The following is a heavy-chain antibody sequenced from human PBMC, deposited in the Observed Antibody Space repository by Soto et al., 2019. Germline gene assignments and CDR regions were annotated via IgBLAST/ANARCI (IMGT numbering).Heavy chain of an antibody. J-gene: IGHJ4*02. D-gene: IGHD4-17*01. CDR2: IRSNTYGGTR. Sequence: GGSLRLSCTTSGFTFGGYAMSWFRLAPGKGLEWVGFIRSNTYGGTREYAASVKDRFTISRDDSKSIAYLQMNSLKTEDTAVYYCTRDCYDYGDPSPLLDYWGQGTLVTVS. V-gene: IGHV3-49*03. CDR1: GFTFGGYA. CDR3: TRDCYDYGDPSPLLDY.